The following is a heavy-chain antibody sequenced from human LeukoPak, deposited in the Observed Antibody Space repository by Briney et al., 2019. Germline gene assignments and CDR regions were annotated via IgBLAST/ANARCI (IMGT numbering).Heavy chain of an antibody. CDR1: GFTLSDYY. Sequence: GGSLRLSCATSGFTLSDYYIHWLRQVPGKGLVWVSHIKSDASTASYADSVRGRFTISRDHARNMLYLQMNSLRVEDTAVYYCAREPASSLLNYYYYYYGMDVWGQGTTVTVSS. J-gene: IGHJ6*02. D-gene: IGHD3-10*01. CDR3: AREPASSLLNYYYYYYGMDV. V-gene: IGHV3-74*01. CDR2: IKSDASTA.